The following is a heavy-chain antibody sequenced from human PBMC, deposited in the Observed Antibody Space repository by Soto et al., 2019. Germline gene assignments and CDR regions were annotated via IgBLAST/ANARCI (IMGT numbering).Heavy chain of an antibody. D-gene: IGHD3-3*01. Sequence: EVQLVQSGAEVKKSGESLKISCQGSGYSFSNYWIAWVRQMPGKGLEWMGIVYPGDSDARYSPSFQGQVTMSADKSINTAYLQWSGLRASDTATYFCARHGTKYQILDYFDLWGQGTLVTVSS. CDR2: VYPGDSDA. CDR3: ARHGTKYQILDYFDL. CDR1: GYSFSNYW. J-gene: IGHJ4*02. V-gene: IGHV5-51*01.